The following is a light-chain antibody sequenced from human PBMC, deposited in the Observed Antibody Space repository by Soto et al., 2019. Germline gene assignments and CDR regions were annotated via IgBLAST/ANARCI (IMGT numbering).Light chain of an antibody. V-gene: IGKV1-39*01. Sequence: DMQMTQSPSSLCASVGDRVTIACRASQSIRSYLNWYQQKPGKAPKLLIYAASSLQSGVQSRFSGSGSGTDFTLTISSLQPEDFATYYCQQSYSTTRTFGQGTKVDIK. CDR2: AAS. J-gene: IGKJ1*01. CDR3: QQSYSTTRT. CDR1: QSIRSY.